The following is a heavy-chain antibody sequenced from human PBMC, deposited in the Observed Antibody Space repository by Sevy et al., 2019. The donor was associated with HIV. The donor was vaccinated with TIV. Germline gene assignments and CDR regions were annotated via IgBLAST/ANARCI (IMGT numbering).Heavy chain of an antibody. CDR2: LSFGCGEI. CDR1: GFTFSKYS. CDR3: AREGCTKPHDY. V-gene: IGHV3-23*01. Sequence: GGSLRLSCAASGFTFSKYSMSWVRRPPGKGLEWVSTLSFGCGEINYADSVKGRFTISRVNSKSSVYLQMNNLRPEDTAVYYCAREGCTKPHDYWGQGTLVTVSS. J-gene: IGHJ4*02. D-gene: IGHD2-8*01.